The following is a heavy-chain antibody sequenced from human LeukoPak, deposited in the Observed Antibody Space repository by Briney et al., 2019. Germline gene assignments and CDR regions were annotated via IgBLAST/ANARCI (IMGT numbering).Heavy chain of an antibody. CDR3: ARVGSSSSGGPDY. V-gene: IGHV3-21*01. J-gene: IGHJ4*02. D-gene: IGHD6-6*01. CDR2: ISSGSSYI. Sequence: GGSLRLSCAASGFTFSSYSMNWVRQAPGKGLEWVSSISSGSSYIYYADSVKGRFTISRDNAKNSLYLQMNSLRAEDTAVYYCARVGSSSSGGPDYWGQGTLVTVSS. CDR1: GFTFSSYS.